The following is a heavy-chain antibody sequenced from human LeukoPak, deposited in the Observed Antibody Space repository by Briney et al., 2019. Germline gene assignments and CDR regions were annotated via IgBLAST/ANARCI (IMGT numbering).Heavy chain of an antibody. Sequence: SETLSLTCAVYGGSFSGYYWSWIRRPPGKGLEWIGEINHSGSTNYNPSLKSRVTISVDTSKNQFSLKLSSVTAADTAVYYCARGIAARRIYYYYYYMDVWGKGTTVTVSS. D-gene: IGHD6-6*01. CDR1: GGSFSGYY. CDR2: INHSGST. J-gene: IGHJ6*03. V-gene: IGHV4-34*01. CDR3: ARGIAARRIYYYYYYMDV.